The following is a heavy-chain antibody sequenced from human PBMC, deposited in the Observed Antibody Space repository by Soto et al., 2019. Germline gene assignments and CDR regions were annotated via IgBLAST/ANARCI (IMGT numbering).Heavy chain of an antibody. D-gene: IGHD2-15*01. CDR2: ISSSSSTI. J-gene: IGHJ6*03. V-gene: IGHV3-48*01. CDR3: ARKPRGYCSGGSCYSNYYYYMDV. Sequence: GGSLRLSCAASGFTFSSYGMNWVRQAPGKGLEWVSYISSSSSTIYYADSVKGRFTISRDNAKNSLYLQMNSLRAEDTAVYYCARKPRGYCSGGSCYSNYYYYMDVWGKGTTVTVSS. CDR1: GFTFSSYG.